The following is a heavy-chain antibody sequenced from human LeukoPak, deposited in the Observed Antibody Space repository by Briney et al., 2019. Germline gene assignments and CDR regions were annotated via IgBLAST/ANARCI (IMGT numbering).Heavy chain of an antibody. CDR1: GFTFTDYF. Sequence: GGSLRLSCVASGFTFTDYFMSWVRQAPGKGLEWVASIKHNGGEKHYVDSVKGRFTISRDNAKNSLYLEMSSLRVEDTAVYYRARDRGWRTSGYYLYHFDYWGQGTLVTFAS. CDR2: IKHNGGEK. CDR3: ARDRGWRTSGYYLYHFDY. D-gene: IGHD3-22*01. V-gene: IGHV3-7*01. J-gene: IGHJ4*02.